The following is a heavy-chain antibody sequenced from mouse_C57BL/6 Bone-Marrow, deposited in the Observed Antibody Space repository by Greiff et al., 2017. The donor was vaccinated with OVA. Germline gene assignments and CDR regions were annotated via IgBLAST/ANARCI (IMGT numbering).Heavy chain of an antibody. V-gene: IGHV1-82*01. CDR2: IYPGDGDT. CDR1: GYAFSSSW. Sequence: QVQLQQSGPELVKPGASVKISCKASGYAFSSSWMNWVKQRPGKGLEWIGRIYPGDGDTNYNGKFKGKATLTADKSSSTAYMQLSSLTSEDSAVYFCARCDGYYDAMDYWGQGTSVTVSS. CDR3: ARCDGYYDAMDY. D-gene: IGHD2-3*01. J-gene: IGHJ4*01.